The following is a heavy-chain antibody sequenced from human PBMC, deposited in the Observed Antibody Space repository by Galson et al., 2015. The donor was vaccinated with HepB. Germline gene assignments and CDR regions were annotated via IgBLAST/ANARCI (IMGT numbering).Heavy chain of an antibody. CDR2: ISSSSSYT. CDR1: GFTFSDYY. D-gene: IGHD1-26*01. J-gene: IGHJ3*02. CDR3: ARGEPYSGSYFRVPDDAFDI. Sequence: SLRLSCAASGFTFSDYYMSWIRQAPGKGLEWVSYISSSSSYTNYADSVKGRFTISRDNAKNSLYLQMNSLRAEDTAVYYCARGEPYSGSYFRVPDDAFDIWGQGTMVTVSS. V-gene: IGHV3-11*05.